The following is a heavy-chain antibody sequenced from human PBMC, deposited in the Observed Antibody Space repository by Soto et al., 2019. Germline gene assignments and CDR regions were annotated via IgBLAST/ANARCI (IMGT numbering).Heavy chain of an antibody. D-gene: IGHD6-19*01. CDR1: GFTFSSYA. CDR2: ISGSGGST. V-gene: IGHV3-23*01. J-gene: IGHJ4*02. Sequence: GGSLRLSCAASGFTFSSYAMSWVRQAPGKGLDWVSNISGSGGSTYYADSVKGRFTISRDNSKNTLHLQMNSLRVEDTAVYYCAKRGRGAVAFDYWGQGTLVTVSS. CDR3: AKRGRGAVAFDY.